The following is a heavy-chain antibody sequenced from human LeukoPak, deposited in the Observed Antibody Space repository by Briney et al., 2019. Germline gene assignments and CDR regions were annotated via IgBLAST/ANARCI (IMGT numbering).Heavy chain of an antibody. CDR1: GFTFTDAW. V-gene: IGHV3-15*01. J-gene: IGHJ4*02. CDR2: IKSRTDGGTT. Sequence: PGGSLRLSCAASGFTFTDAWMNWVRQAPGKGLEWVGRIKSRTDGGTTDYLAPVKDRFTVSRDDSKDTAYLQMNSLKIEDTAVYYCAAGTGSSDFDHWGQGTLVTVSS. D-gene: IGHD1-1*01. CDR3: AAGTGSSDFDH.